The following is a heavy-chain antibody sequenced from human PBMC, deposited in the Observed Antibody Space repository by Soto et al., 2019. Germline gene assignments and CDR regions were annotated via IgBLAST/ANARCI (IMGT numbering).Heavy chain of an antibody. CDR3: ASYILWSGNGALDV. CDR2: INGDGSSK. V-gene: IGHV3-74*01. CDR1: GLTFSNYW. D-gene: IGHD3-3*01. J-gene: IGHJ3*01. Sequence: EVQLVESGGGLVQPGGSLRLSCATSGLTFSNYWMHWVRQAPGKGLVWVSRINGDGSSKTYADSVKGRFTISRDNAKNPVYLQIKSLRAEDTAVYYCASYILWSGNGALDVWGQGTMVAVSS.